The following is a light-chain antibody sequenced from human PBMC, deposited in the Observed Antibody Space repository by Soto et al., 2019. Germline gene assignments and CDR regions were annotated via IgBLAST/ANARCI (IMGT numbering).Light chain of an antibody. Sequence: QSVLTQPASLSGSPGQSIAISCSGTSCDVGAYNFVPWYQQHPGKAPKLMLYDVGNRPSGVSNRFSGSKSGNTASLTISGLQAEDEAEYYCSSYTTSSTYLFGTGTKVTVL. CDR2: DVG. V-gene: IGLV2-14*03. CDR1: SCDVGAYNF. CDR3: SSYTTSSTYL. J-gene: IGLJ1*01.